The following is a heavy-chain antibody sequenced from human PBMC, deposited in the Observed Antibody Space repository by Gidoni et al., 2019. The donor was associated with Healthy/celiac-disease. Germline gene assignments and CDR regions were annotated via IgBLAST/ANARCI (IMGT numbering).Heavy chain of an antibody. J-gene: IGHJ3*02. CDR1: GGAISSSSYY. Sequence: QRQLQESGPGLVKPSETLSLTCTVAGGAISSSSYYWGWIRQPPGKGLEWIGSIYYSGSTYYHPSLQSRVTISVDTSKNQFSLKLSSVTAADTAVYYCARRLAADDAFDIWGQGTMVTVSS. CDR3: ARRLAADDAFDI. V-gene: IGHV4-39*01. D-gene: IGHD6-13*01. CDR2: IYYSGST.